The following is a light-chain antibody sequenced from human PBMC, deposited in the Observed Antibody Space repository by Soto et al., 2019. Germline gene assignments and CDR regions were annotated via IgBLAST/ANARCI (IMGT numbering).Light chain of an antibody. CDR2: RAS. J-gene: IGKJ1*01. V-gene: IGKV3-15*01. CDR1: QSVSGN. CDR3: QQYNNWPKM. Sequence: EIAMTQSPATLSVSPGERATLSCRASQSVSGNLAWYQQKPGQAPRLLIYRASTRATGIPARFSGSGSGTEFTLTIRSLQSEDFAVYYCQQYNNWPKMFGQGTKVDIK.